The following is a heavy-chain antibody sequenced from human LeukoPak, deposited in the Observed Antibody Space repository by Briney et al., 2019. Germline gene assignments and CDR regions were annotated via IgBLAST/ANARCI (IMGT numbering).Heavy chain of an antibody. Sequence: GGSLRLSCAASGFTFRSYSMNWVRQAPGKGLEWVSYITSGSSPIHYADSVKGRFTISRDNAKNSLYLQMNSLRDEDTAVYYCARRAYGDDSFDYWGQGTLVTVSS. CDR2: ITSGSSPI. CDR1: GFTFRSYS. V-gene: IGHV3-48*02. J-gene: IGHJ4*02. CDR3: ARRAYGDDSFDY. D-gene: IGHD4-17*01.